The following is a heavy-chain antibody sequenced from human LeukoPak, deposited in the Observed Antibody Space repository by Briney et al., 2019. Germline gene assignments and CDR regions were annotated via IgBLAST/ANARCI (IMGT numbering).Heavy chain of an antibody. CDR2: MNPNSGNT. V-gene: IGHV1-8*01. CDR1: GYSFTIYD. J-gene: IGHJ6*02. Sequence: ASLKVSCKASGYSFTIYDINWVRQATGQGLEWMRWMNPNSGNTGYAQKFQGRVTITRNTSISTAYMELSSLRSEDTGVYYCVRRLSGARPNRYGMDVSGQGTTVTVSS. CDR3: VRRLSGARPNRYGMDV. D-gene: IGHD3-3*01.